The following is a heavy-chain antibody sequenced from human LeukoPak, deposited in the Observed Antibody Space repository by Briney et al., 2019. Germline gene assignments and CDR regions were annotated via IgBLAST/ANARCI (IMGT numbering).Heavy chain of an antibody. CDR1: GFTFSSYG. D-gene: IGHD3-10*01. Sequence: GGSLRLSCAASGFTFSSYGMHWVRQAPGKGLEWVAFIRYDGSNKYYADSVKGRFTISRDNSKNTLHLQMNSLRAEETAVYYCAKLPGRYYGSGRSWGDYWGQGTLVTVSS. J-gene: IGHJ4*02. CDR2: IRYDGSNK. V-gene: IGHV3-30*02. CDR3: AKLPGRYYGSGRSWGDY.